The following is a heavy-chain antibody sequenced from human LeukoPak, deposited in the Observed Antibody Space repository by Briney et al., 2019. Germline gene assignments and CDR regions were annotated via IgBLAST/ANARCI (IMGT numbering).Heavy chain of an antibody. D-gene: IGHD2-21*02. CDR1: GFTFSSYA. Sequence: GGSLRLSCAASGFTFSSYAMGWVRQAPGKGLEWVTVISFDASNKYYADSVKGRFTISRDNSKNTLYLQMNSLRAEDTAVYYCARGVRAPYCGADCYDAFDLWGQGTMITVSS. J-gene: IGHJ3*01. V-gene: IGHV3-30-3*01. CDR2: ISFDASNK. CDR3: ARGVRAPYCGADCYDAFDL.